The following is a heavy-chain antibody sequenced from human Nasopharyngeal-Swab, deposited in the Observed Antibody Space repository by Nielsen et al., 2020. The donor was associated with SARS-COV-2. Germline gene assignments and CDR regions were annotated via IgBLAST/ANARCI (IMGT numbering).Heavy chain of an antibody. CDR3: ARRKRAGY. J-gene: IGHJ4*02. CDR2: ITSSSTYM. D-gene: IGHD1-14*01. V-gene: IGHV3-21*01. Sequence: WIRQPPGKGLEWVSSITSSSTYMYYTDSVEGRFTISRDNAKNSLFLQMNSLRGEDTAVYYGARRKRAGYWGQGTLVTVSS.